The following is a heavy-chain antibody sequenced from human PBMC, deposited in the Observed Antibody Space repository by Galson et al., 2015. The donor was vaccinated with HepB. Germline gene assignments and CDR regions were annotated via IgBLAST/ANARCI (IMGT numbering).Heavy chain of an antibody. CDR2: INHSGST. CDR3: ATGLGYCTGGNCYGGWFGP. Sequence: LRLSCAASGFTFSDAWMSWIRQPPGKGLEWIGEINHSGSTNYNPSLKSRVTISVDMSKNQFSLKLSSVTAADTAVYYCATGLGYCTGGNCYGGWFGPWGQGTLVTVSS. CDR1: GFTFSDAW. J-gene: IGHJ5*02. V-gene: IGHV4-34*08. D-gene: IGHD2-15*01.